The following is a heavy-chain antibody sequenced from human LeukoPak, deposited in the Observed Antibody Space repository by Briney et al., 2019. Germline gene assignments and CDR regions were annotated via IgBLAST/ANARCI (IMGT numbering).Heavy chain of an antibody. CDR3: ATTSAGAAAGKDSAFDY. V-gene: IGHV1-24*01. D-gene: IGHD6-13*01. Sequence: ASVEVSCKVSGYTLTELSMHWVRQAPGKGVEWMGGFDPEDGETIYAQKFQGRVTMTEDTSTDTAYMELSSLRSEDTAVYYCATTSAGAAAGKDSAFDYWGQGTLVTVSS. J-gene: IGHJ4*02. CDR1: GYTLTELS. CDR2: FDPEDGET.